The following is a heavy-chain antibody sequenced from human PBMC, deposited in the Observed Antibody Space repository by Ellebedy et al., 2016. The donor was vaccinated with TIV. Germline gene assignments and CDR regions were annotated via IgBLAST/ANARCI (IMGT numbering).Heavy chain of an antibody. D-gene: IGHD6-13*01. CDR2: INQDGGEK. J-gene: IGHJ4*02. Sequence: GESLKISCAASGFTFSSYAMNWVRQAPGKGLEWVANINQDGGEKNYVDSVRGRFTISRDDAKNSLYLQMDSLRDEDTAVYYCVRDELYSSTWYHYFDYWGQGTLVTVST. CDR3: VRDELYSSTWYHYFDY. V-gene: IGHV3-7*01. CDR1: GFTFSSYA.